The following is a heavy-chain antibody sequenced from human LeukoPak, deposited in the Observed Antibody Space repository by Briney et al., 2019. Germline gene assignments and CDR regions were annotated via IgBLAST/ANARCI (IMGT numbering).Heavy chain of an antibody. CDR1: GYTFTSYY. Sequence: VASVKVSCKASGYTFTSYYMHWVRQAPGQGLEWMGIINPSGGSTSYAQKFQGRVTMTRDTSTSTVYMELSSLRSEDTAVYYCARGAHYYDSSGYLNSYDAFDIWGQGTMVTVSS. CDR3: ARGAHYYDSSGYLNSYDAFDI. D-gene: IGHD3-22*01. V-gene: IGHV1-46*01. CDR2: INPSGGST. J-gene: IGHJ3*02.